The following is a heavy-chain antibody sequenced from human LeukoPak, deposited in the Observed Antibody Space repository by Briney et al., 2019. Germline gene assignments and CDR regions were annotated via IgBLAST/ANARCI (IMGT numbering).Heavy chain of an antibody. CDR1: GFTVSSNY. V-gene: IGHV3-66*01. CDR3: ARGYDILTGYYLPLDY. CDR2: IYSGGST. Sequence: GGSLRLSCAASGFTVSSNYMSWVRQAPGEGLEWVSVIYSGGSTYYADSVKGRFTISRDNSKNTLYLQMNSLRAEDTAVYYCARGYDILTGYYLPLDYWGQGTLVTVSS. D-gene: IGHD3-9*01. J-gene: IGHJ4*02.